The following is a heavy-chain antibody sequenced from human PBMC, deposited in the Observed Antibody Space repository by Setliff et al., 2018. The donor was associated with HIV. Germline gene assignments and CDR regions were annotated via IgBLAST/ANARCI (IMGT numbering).Heavy chain of an antibody. CDR3: ARLRQWLAFFDS. V-gene: IGHV4-34*01. CDR2: INHSGST. J-gene: IGHJ4*02. CDR1: GGSFSGSY. D-gene: IGHD6-19*01. Sequence: SETLSLTCAVYGGSFSGSYWSWIRQPPGKGLEWIGEINHSGSTNYSPSLKSRVTISVDTSKNQISLKLSSVTAADTAVYYCARLRQWLAFFDSWGQGTLVTVSS.